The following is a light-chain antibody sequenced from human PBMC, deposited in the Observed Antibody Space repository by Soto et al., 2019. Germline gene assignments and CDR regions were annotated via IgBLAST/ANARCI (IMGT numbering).Light chain of an antibody. CDR1: TSYVGGYNS. Sequence: QSVLTQPASVSGSPGQSITISCTGTTSYVGGYNSVSWYQQHPGKAPELMIYDVSNRPSGIPYRFSGSKSGNTASLTISGLQAEDEADYYCSSRTSTSTRVFGTGTKVTVL. J-gene: IGLJ1*01. CDR2: DVS. CDR3: SSRTSTSTRV. V-gene: IGLV2-14*01.